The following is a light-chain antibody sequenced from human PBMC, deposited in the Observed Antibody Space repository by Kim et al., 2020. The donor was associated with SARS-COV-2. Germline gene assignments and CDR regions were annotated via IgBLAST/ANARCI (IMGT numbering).Light chain of an antibody. Sequence: AWGQTVRITCQGDSLTTYYASWYQQKPGQAPVLVFYANDNRPSGIPDRFSGSSSGNTASLTITETQAEDEADYFCHSRDSSGNHQVFGGGTQLTVL. CDR2: AND. J-gene: IGLJ2*01. CDR3: HSRDSSGNHQV. CDR1: SLTTYY. V-gene: IGLV3-19*01.